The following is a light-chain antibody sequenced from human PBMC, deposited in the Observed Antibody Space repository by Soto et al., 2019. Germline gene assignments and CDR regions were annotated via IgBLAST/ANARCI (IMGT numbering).Light chain of an antibody. CDR1: QSVSSN. Sequence: IVLTQSPATLSLSPGTRAPLSCRASQSVSSNLAWYQQKPGQAPRLLIYGASTRATGIPARFSGSGSGTEFTLTISSLQSEDFAVYYCQQYNNWPPLTFGGGTKVDIK. V-gene: IGKV3-15*01. CDR3: QQYNNWPPLT. J-gene: IGKJ4*01. CDR2: GAS.